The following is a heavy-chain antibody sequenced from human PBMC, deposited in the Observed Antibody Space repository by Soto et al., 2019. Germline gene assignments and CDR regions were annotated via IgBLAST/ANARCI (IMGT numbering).Heavy chain of an antibody. J-gene: IGHJ3*02. CDR2: IYYSGST. CDR3: AGRWGYAFDI. V-gene: IGHV4-59*08. Sequence: QVQLQESGPGLVKPSETLSLTCTVSGGSISSYYWSWIRQPPGKGLEWIGYIYYSGSTNYNPSLNSRVTISVATSKNQFALKLSSVPAADTAVYYCAGRWGYAFDIWGQGTMVTVSS. CDR1: GGSISSYY. D-gene: IGHD1-26*01.